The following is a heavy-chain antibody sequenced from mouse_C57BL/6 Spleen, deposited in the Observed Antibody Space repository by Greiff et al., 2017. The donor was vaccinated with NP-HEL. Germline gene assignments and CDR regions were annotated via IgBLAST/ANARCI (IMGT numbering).Heavy chain of an antibody. CDR1: GYTFTSYW. CDR2: IDPSDSYT. Sequence: QVQLQQPGAELVMPGASVKLSCKASGYTFTSYWMHWVKQRPGQGLEWIGEIDPSDSYTNYNQKFKGKSTLTVDKSSSTAYMQLSSLTSEDSAVYYCARGTEFDYWGQGTTLTVSS. CDR3: ARGTEFDY. J-gene: IGHJ2*01. V-gene: IGHV1-69*01. D-gene: IGHD3-3*01.